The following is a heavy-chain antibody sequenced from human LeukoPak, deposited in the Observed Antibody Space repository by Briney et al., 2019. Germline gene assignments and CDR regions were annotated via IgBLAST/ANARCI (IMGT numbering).Heavy chain of an antibody. J-gene: IGHJ4*02. CDR3: ARGGAYSYVFDY. CDR1: GGTFSSYA. CDR2: IIPIFGTA. D-gene: IGHD5-18*01. Sequence: GSSVKVSRKASGGTFSSYAISWVRQAPGQGLEWMGGIIPIFGTANYAQKFQGRVTITADESTSTAYMELSSLRSEDTAVYYCARGGAYSYVFDYWGQGTLVTVSS. V-gene: IGHV1-69*01.